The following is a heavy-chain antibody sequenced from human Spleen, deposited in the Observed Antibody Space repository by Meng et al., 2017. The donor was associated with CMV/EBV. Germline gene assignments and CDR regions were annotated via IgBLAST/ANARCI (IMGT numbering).Heavy chain of an antibody. CDR1: GFTFSGSA. CDR2: IRSKGYSYAT. J-gene: IGHJ4*02. D-gene: IGHD3-3*01. V-gene: IGHV3-73*01. Sequence: GESLKISCAASGFTFSGSAIHWVRQASGKGLEWLGRIRSKGYSYATAYGASVKGRFSISRDDSQNTAYLQMNSLRAEDTAVYYCAKDQDYDFWSGYRIGYFDYWGQGTLVTVSS. CDR3: AKDQDYDFWSGYRIGYFDY.